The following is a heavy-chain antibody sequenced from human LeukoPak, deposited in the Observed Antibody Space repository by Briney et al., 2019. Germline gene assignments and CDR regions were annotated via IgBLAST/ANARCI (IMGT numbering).Heavy chain of an antibody. Sequence: GSSVKVSCKPSGGTFSSYAISWVRQAPGQGLEGMGGIIPIFGTANYAQKFQVRVKITTDESTSTAYMELSSLRSEDTTVYYCASRMDRVDTAMSINDYKEAWGKGTRLTVSS. CDR1: GGTFSSYA. CDR2: IIPIFGTA. V-gene: IGHV1-69*05. D-gene: IGHD5-18*01. J-gene: IGHJ5*02. CDR3: ASRMDRVDTAMSINDYKEA.